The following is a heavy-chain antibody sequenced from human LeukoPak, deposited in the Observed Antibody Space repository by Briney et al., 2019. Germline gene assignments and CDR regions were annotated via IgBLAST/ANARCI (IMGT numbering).Heavy chain of an antibody. V-gene: IGHV3-11*01. CDR3: ARDGRDYGDPHPFDY. CDR2: ISSSGSTI. D-gene: IGHD4-17*01. Sequence: GGSLRPSCAASGFTFSDYYMSWIRQAPGKGLEWVSYISSSGSTIYYADSVKGRFTISRDNAKNSLYLQMNSLRAEDTAVYYCARDGRDYGDPHPFDYWGQGTLVTVSS. J-gene: IGHJ4*02. CDR1: GFTFSDYY.